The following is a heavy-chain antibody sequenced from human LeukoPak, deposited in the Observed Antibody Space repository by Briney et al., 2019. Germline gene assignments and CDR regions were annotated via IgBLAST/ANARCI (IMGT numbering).Heavy chain of an antibody. CDR1: GGSISSSSYY. J-gene: IGHJ4*02. CDR3: ASASLTTTYFDY. CDR2: IYYSGST. D-gene: IGHD1/OR15-1a*01. Sequence: SETLSLTCTVSGGSISSSSYYWGWIRQPPGKGLEWIGSIYYSGSTYYNPSLKSRVTISVDTSKNQFSLKLSSVTAADTAVYYCASASLTTTYFDYWGQGTLVTVSS. V-gene: IGHV4-39*01.